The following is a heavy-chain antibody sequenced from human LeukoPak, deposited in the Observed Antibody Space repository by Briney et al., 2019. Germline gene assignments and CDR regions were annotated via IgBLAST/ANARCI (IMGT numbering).Heavy chain of an antibody. J-gene: IGHJ5*02. Sequence: SETLSLTCAVYGGSFSGYYWSWIRQPPGKGLEWIGEINHSGSTNYNPSLKSRVTTSVDTSKNQFSLKLSSVTAADTAVYYCARGVVLTGSNWFDPWGQGTLVTVSS. CDR1: GGSFSGYY. CDR2: INHSGST. CDR3: ARGVVLTGSNWFDP. V-gene: IGHV4-34*01. D-gene: IGHD3-9*01.